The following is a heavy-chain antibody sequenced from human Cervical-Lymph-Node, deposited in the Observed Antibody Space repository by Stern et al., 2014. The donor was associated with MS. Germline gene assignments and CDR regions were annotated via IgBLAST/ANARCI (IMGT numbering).Heavy chain of an antibody. Sequence: QVQLVESGPGLVKPSQTLSLTCTVSGGSISSSGYYWSWIRQPADKGLEWIGRIHDSGSTYYNPSLKSRVPISMDKAKNQFSLKLPSVTAADTAVYYCATTRWDLFTWNWFDPWGQGTLVTVSS. V-gene: IGHV4-61*02. CDR3: ATTRWDLFTWNWFDP. J-gene: IGHJ5*02. CDR1: GGSISSSGYY. D-gene: IGHD1-26*01. CDR2: IHDSGST.